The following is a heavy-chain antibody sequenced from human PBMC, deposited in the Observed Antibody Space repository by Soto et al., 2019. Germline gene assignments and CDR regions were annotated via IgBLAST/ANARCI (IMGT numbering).Heavy chain of an antibody. CDR2: INPSGGST. Sequence: QVQLVQSGAEVKKPGASVKVSCKASGYTFTSYYMHWVRQAPGQGLEWMGIINPSGGSTTYAQKFQGRVTMNRDTCTSTVYMELSSLTSDDTVVYYCALPPTHGSSWYHVDYWGQGTLVTVSS. V-gene: IGHV1-46*03. D-gene: IGHD6-13*01. CDR1: GYTFTSYY. J-gene: IGHJ4*02. CDR3: ALPPTHGSSWYHVDY.